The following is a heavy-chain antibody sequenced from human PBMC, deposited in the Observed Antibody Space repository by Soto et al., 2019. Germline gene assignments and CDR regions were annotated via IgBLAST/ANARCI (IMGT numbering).Heavy chain of an antibody. CDR2: IWYDGSNK. CDR1: GFTFSSYG. D-gene: IGHD6-19*01. J-gene: IGHJ4*02. Sequence: GGSLRLSCAASGFTFSSYGRHWVRQAPGKGLEWVAVIWYDGSNKYYADSVKGRFTISRDNSKNTLYLQTNSLRAEDTAVYYCARDQQWLVRFYFDFWGQGTLVTVYS. V-gene: IGHV3-33*01. CDR3: ARDQQWLVRFYFDF.